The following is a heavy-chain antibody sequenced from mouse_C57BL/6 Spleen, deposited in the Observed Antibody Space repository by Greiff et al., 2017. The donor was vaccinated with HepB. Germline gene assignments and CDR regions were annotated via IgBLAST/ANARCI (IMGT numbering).Heavy chain of an antibody. CDR1: GYTFTSYW. V-gene: IGHV1-64*01. D-gene: IGHD1-1*01. CDR2: IHPNSGST. Sequence: VQLQQSGAELVKPGASVKLSCKASGYTFTSYWMHWVKQRPGQGLEWIGMIHPNSGSTNYNEKFKSKATLTVDKSSSTAYMQLSSLTSEDSAVYYCARDGSSRYFDVGGTGTTVTVSS. CDR3: ARDGSSRYFDV. J-gene: IGHJ1*03.